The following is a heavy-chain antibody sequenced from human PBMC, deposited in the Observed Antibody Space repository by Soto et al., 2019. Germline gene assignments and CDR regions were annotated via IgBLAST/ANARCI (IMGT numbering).Heavy chain of an antibody. CDR3: ASLITYYDFWSGSNLGVWFDP. CDR2: IYYSGST. CDR1: GGSISSSSYY. J-gene: IGHJ5*02. D-gene: IGHD3-3*01. Sequence: SETLSLTCTVSGGSISSSSYYWGWIRQPPGKGLEWIGSIYYSGSTYYNPSLKSRVTISVDTSKNQFSLKLSSVTAADTAVYYCASLITYYDFWSGSNLGVWFDPWGQGTLVTVS. V-gene: IGHV4-39*01.